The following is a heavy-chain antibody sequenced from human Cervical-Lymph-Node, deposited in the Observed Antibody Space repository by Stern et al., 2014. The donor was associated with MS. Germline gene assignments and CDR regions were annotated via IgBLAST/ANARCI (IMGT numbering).Heavy chain of an antibody. J-gene: IGHJ4*02. CDR3: SNGRSKSLYDSDTFYLDY. CDR2: ISWAGANK. CDR1: GFAFTTSA. D-gene: IGHD5/OR15-5a*01. V-gene: IGHV3-30*18. Sequence: QVQLVESGGGVVQPGRSLRLSCAASGFAFTTSAMNWVRQAPGKGLEWVAVISWAGANKYYAASVKGRVIIARNDSNSTVYLQMSILRTEDTALYYCSNGRSKSLYDSDTFYLDYWGQGTRVTVSS.